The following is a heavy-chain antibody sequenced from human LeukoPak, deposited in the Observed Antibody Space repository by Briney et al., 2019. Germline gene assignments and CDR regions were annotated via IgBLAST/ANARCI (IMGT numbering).Heavy chain of an antibody. CDR2: IRGSGGST. CDR3: AKASYYYDSSGNQEGIFDY. D-gene: IGHD3-22*01. J-gene: IGHJ4*02. Sequence: GSLRLSCAASGFTFSSYAMSWVRQAPGKGLEWVSAIRGSGGSTYYADSVKGRFTISRDNSKNTLYLQTNSLRAEDTAVYYCAKASYYYDSSGNQEGIFDYWGQGTLVTVSS. V-gene: IGHV3-23*01. CDR1: GFTFSSYA.